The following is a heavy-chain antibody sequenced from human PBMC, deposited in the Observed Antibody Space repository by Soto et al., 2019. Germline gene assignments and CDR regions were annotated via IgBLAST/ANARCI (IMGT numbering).Heavy chain of an antibody. D-gene: IGHD4-4*01. J-gene: IGHJ6*02. CDR1: GFTFGDYA. CDR2: IRSKAYGGTT. CDR3: TRDGAMTRVTTKHYYYYCMDV. Sequence: PRLSCTASGFTFGDYAMSWFRQAPGKGLEWVGFIRSKAYGGTTEYAASVKGRFTISRDDSKSIAYLQMNSLKTEDTAVYYCTRDGAMTRVTTKHYYYYCMDVWVQGTTVTVSS. V-gene: IGHV3-49*03.